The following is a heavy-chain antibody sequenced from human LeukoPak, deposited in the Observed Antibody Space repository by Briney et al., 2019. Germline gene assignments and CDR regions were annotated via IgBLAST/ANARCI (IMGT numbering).Heavy chain of an antibody. J-gene: IGHJ3*02. CDR3: AKWGGDI. CDR2: ISYDGSNK. V-gene: IGHV3-30*18. CDR1: GFTFSSYG. D-gene: IGHD3-16*01. Sequence: GGSLRLSCAASGFTFSSYGMHWVRQAPAKGLEWVAVISYDGSNKYYADSVKGRFTISRDNSKNTLYLQMNSLRAEDTAVYYCAKWGGDIWGQGTMVTVSS.